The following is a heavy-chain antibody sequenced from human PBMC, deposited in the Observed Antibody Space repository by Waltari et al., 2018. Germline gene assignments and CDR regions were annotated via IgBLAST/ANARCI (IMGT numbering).Heavy chain of an antibody. V-gene: IGHV4-61*02. Sequence: QVQLQESGPGLVKPSQTLSLTCTVSGGSISSGSYYWSWIRQPAGKGLEWIGRIYTSGSTNYSPSLKSRVTISVDTSKNQFSLKLSSVTAADTAVYYCAREMATITLSGAFDIWGQGTMVTVSS. CDR1: GGSISSGSYY. CDR3: AREMATITLSGAFDI. CDR2: IYTSGST. D-gene: IGHD5-12*01. J-gene: IGHJ3*02.